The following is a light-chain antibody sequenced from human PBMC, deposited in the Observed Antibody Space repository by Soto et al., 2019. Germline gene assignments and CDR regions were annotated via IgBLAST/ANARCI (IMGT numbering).Light chain of an antibody. CDR2: DAS. V-gene: IGKV3-11*01. Sequence: DIVLTQSPATLSLSPGERATLSCRASQSVSTYLAWYQQKPGQAPRLLIYDASNRATGIPARFSGSGSGTDFTLTIISLEPEDFAVYYCQHRSNWPRTFGQGTKLEIK. CDR1: QSVSTY. J-gene: IGKJ2*01. CDR3: QHRSNWPRT.